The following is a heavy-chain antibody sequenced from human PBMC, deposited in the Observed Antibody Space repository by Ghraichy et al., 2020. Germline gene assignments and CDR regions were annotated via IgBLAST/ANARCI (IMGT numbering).Heavy chain of an antibody. V-gene: IGHV4-39*01. D-gene: IGHD5-12*01. CDR2: IYYSGRT. Sequence: SETLSLTCTVSGGSITSDSHYWGWIRQTPGKGLEWIGSIYYSGRTYYNPSLKSRVTMSVDTSKNQFSLRLSSVTAADTAVYFCASDSGYDYVGFYYYGMDVWAQGTTVTVSS. J-gene: IGHJ6*02. CDR3: ASDSGYDYVGFYYYGMDV. CDR1: GGSITSDSHY.